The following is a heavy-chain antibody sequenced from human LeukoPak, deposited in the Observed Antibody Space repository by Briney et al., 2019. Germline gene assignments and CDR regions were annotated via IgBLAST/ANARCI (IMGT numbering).Heavy chain of an antibody. J-gene: IGHJ4*02. CDR3: ARAEDIVLMVSAFDY. CDR1: GGTFSSYD. D-gene: IGHD2-8*01. CDR2: VIPIFGTA. Sequence: GASVKVSCKASGGTFSSYDIGWVRQAPGRGLEWMGGVIPIFGTANYAQKFQGRVTITADESTSTAYMELSSLRSEDTAVYYCARAEDIVLMVSAFDYWGQGTLVTVSS. V-gene: IGHV1-69*13.